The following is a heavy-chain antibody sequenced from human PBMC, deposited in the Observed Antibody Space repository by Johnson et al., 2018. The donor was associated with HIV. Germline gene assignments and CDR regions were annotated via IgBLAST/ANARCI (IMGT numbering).Heavy chain of an antibody. CDR1: GFTFSTYA. D-gene: IGHD6-19*01. V-gene: IGHV3-30*03. Sequence: QMQLVESGGDLVQPGGSLRLSCAASGFTFSTYAMHWVRQVPGKGLEWVAVISYDGSQNLYVDSVKGRFTISRDNSENTLYLQMNSLRPEDTAVYYCARAIAVAEGDAFDIWGQGTMVTVSS. CDR3: ARAIAVAEGDAFDI. J-gene: IGHJ3*02. CDR2: ISYDGSQN.